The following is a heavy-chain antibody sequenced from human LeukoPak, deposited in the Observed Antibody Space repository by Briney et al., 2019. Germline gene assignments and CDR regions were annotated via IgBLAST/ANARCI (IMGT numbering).Heavy chain of an antibody. Sequence: PGGSLRLSCAASGFTFSSYSMNWVRQAPGKGLERVSSISSSSSYIYYADSVKGRFTISRDNAKNSLYLQMNSLRAEDTAVYYCARGEVLDGDYWPYYYYGMDVWGQGTTVTVSS. J-gene: IGHJ6*02. V-gene: IGHV3-21*01. CDR2: ISSSSSYI. D-gene: IGHD4-17*01. CDR3: ARGEVLDGDYWPYYYYGMDV. CDR1: GFTFSSYS.